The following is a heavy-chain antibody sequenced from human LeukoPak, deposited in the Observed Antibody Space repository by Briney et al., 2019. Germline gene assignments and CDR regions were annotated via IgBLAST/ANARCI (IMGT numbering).Heavy chain of an antibody. D-gene: IGHD3-22*01. CDR1: GDSISSSSYY. J-gene: IGHJ4*02. CDR2: IYYAGST. CDR3: ASRPYYYDSSGRPFDY. V-gene: IGHV4-39*02. Sequence: SETLSLTCNVSGDSISSSSYYWSWIRVPPGKGLEWIGSIYYAGSTYYNPSLKSRVTLSVDTSTNHFSLNIKSVTAADTAMYYCASRPYYYDSSGRPFDYWGQGTLVTVSS.